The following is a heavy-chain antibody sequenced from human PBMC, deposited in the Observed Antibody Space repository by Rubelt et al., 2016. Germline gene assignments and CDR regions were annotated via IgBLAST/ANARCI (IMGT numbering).Heavy chain of an antibody. CDR2: IYYTGST. CDR3: AGRTNWFDP. CDR1: GGSISSSSYN. Sequence: QLQLQESGPGLVKSSETLSLSCTVSGGSISSSSYNWGWIRQTPGKGLEWIGSIYYTGSTFYDPSLQSRVTISVDTSKNQFSLKLTSVTAADTAVYYCAGRTNWFDPWGQGTLVTVSS. V-gene: IGHV4-39*01. J-gene: IGHJ5*02.